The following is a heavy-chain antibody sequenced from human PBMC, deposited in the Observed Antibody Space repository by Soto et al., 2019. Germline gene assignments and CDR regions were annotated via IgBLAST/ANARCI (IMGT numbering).Heavy chain of an antibody. CDR3: ARRPSSRAPKYYYYYGMDV. V-gene: IGHV4-39*01. Sequence: PSETLSLTGTVSGGSISSSIYYLGWIRQPPGKGLEWIGSIYYSGSTYYNPSLKSRVTISVDTSKNQSSLKLSSVTAADTAVYYCARRPSSRAPKYYYYYGMDVWGQGTTVTVSS. CDR2: IYYSGST. CDR1: GGSISSSIYY. J-gene: IGHJ6*02.